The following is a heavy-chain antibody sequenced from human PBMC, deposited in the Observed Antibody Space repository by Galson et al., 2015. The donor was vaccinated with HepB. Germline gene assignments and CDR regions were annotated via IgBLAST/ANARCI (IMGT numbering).Heavy chain of an antibody. CDR3: AKSVGEWLRLHVDH. CDR2: FSWNSNSI. D-gene: IGHD5-12*01. J-gene: IGHJ5*02. V-gene: IGHV3-9*01. Sequence: LGLACVDYACTYEDPTMHCARHAPREDLEGVSGFSWNSNSISYADSVKGRFTISRDNAKNSLYLQMNSLRVEDTAFYYCAKSVGEWLRLHVDHWGHGAPVTVSS. CDR1: ACTYEDPT.